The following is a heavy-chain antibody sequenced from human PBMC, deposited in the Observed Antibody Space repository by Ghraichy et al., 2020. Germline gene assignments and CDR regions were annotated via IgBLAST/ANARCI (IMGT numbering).Heavy chain of an antibody. Sequence: SETLSLTCTVSGGSLSIFYWSWIRQSPGKAPEWIGYIYDSARTIYNPSFASRVTISIGPSTNQFSLQMTSVTADDTAMYFCVRDRELGSWGQGILVTVSS. CDR3: VRDRELGS. J-gene: IGHJ4*02. V-gene: IGHV4-59*01. CDR1: GGSLSIFY. D-gene: IGHD1-1*01. CDR2: IYDSART.